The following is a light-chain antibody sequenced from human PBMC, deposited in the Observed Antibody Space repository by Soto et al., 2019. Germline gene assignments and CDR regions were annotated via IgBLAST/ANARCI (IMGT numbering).Light chain of an antibody. J-gene: IGLJ2*01. CDR2: STN. V-gene: IGLV1-44*01. Sequence: QSALTQPPSASGTPGQRVTISCSGSSSNIGSNTVNWYQQLPGSAPKLRIDSTNQRPSGVPVRFSGSKSGTSASLAISGLQSEDEADYYCAAWDGSLNVVLFGGGTKLTVL. CDR1: SSNIGSNT. CDR3: AAWDGSLNVVL.